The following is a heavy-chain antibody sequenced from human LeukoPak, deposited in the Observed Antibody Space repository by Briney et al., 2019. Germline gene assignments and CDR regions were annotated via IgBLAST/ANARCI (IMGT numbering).Heavy chain of an antibody. CDR1: GGSISSYY. V-gene: IGHV4-59*08. CDR3: ARLSYDTSGYWPDYFDH. Sequence: SETLSLTCTVSGGSISSYYWSWIRQPPGKRLEWIGYIYYSGSTKYSPSLKSRVTISVDTSKNHFSLNLRSVTAADTAVYYCARLSYDTSGYWPDYFDHWGQGTLVTVSS. J-gene: IGHJ4*02. D-gene: IGHD3-22*01. CDR2: IYYSGST.